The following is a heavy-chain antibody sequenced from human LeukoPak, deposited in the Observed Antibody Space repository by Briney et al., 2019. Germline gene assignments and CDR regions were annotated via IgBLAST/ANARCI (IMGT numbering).Heavy chain of an antibody. J-gene: IGHJ4*02. CDR2: INHSGST. V-gene: IGHV4-34*01. CDR1: GGSFSGYY. CDR3: ASGLQGPPDY. Sequence: PSETLSLTCAVYGGSFSGYYWSWIRQPPGKGLEWIGEINHSGSTNYNPSLKSRVTISVDTSKNQFSLKLSSVTAADTAVYYCASGLQGPPDYWGQGTLVTVSS. D-gene: IGHD5-18*01.